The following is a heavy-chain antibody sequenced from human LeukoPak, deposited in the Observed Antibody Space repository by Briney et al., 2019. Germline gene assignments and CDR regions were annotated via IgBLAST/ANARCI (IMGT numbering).Heavy chain of an antibody. D-gene: IGHD1-26*01. Sequence: PGGSLRLSCAASGFTVSSNYMSWVRQAPGKGVEWVSVIYSGGSTYYADSVKGRFTISRDNSKNTLYLQMNSLRAEDTAVYYCAREGSWNYFDYWGQGTLVTVSS. CDR1: GFTVSSNY. V-gene: IGHV3-66*02. J-gene: IGHJ4*02. CDR2: IYSGGST. CDR3: AREGSWNYFDY.